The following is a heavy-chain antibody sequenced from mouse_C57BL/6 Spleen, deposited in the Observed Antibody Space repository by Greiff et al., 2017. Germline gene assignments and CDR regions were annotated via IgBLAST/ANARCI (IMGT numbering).Heavy chain of an antibody. J-gene: IGHJ3*01. CDR3: TTPYYYGSSYVGN. D-gene: IGHD1-1*01. CDR1: GFNIKDYY. CDR2: IDPEDGDT. Sequence: EVQVVESGAELVRPGASVKLSCTASGFNIKDYYMHWVKQRPEQGLAWIGRIDPEDGDTEYAPKFQGKATMTADTSSNTAYLPLSSLTSEDTAVYYCTTPYYYGSSYVGNWGQGTLVTVSA. V-gene: IGHV14-1*01.